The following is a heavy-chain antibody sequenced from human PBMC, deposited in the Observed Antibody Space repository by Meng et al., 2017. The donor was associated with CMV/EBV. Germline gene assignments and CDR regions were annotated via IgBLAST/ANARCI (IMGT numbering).Heavy chain of an antibody. CDR1: GYTFTSYY. D-gene: IGHD3-10*01. CDR2: INPSGGST. V-gene: IGHV1-46*01. J-gene: IGHJ6*02. CDR3: ARARITMVRGVIGYYYYGMDV. Sequence: ASVKVSCKASGYTFTSYYMHWVRQAPGQGLEWMGIINPSGGSTSYAQKLQGRVTMTRDTSTSTVYMELSSLRSEDTAVYYCARARITMVRGVIGYYYYGMDVWGQGTTVTVSS.